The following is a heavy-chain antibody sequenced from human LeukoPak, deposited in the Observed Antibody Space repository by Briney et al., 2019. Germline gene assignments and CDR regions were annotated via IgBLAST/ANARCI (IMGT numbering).Heavy chain of an antibody. Sequence: GGSLRLSCVASGLPIADFAMHWVRQAPGKGLEWVSLISGDGVSTFYADSVKGRFSISRDNSKNSLYLEMNSLRTEDSAMYYCAKESGKFDYWGQGTLVAVSS. V-gene: IGHV3-43*02. CDR2: ISGDGVST. J-gene: IGHJ4*02. CDR3: AKESGKFDY. CDR1: GLPIADFA.